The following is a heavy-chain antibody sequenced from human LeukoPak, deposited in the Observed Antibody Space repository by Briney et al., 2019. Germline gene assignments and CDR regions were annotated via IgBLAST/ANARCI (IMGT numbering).Heavy chain of an antibody. V-gene: IGHV4-39*01. Sequence: SETLSLTFTVSGGSISSSSYYWGWIRQPPGKGLEWIGSIYYSGSTYYNPSLKSRVTISVDTSKNQFSLKLSSVTAADTAVYYCARQGYCSGGSCYVAFDIWGQGTMVTVSS. CDR1: GGSISSSSYY. CDR2: IYYSGST. J-gene: IGHJ3*02. CDR3: ARQGYCSGGSCYVAFDI. D-gene: IGHD2-15*01.